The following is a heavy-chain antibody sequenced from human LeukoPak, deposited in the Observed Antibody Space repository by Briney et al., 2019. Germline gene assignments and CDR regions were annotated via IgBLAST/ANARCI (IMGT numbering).Heavy chain of an antibody. CDR2: IYRTGST. CDR1: GYSISSGYY. J-gene: IGHJ4*02. V-gene: IGHV4-38-2*02. D-gene: IGHD4-17*01. Sequence: SETLSLTCTVSGYSISSGYYWGWIRQPPGKGLEWIGSIYRTGSTYYNPSLKSRVTISMDTSKNQFSLNLSSVTAADTAVYYCARGMYGDFADYWGQGTLVTVSS. CDR3: ARGMYGDFADY.